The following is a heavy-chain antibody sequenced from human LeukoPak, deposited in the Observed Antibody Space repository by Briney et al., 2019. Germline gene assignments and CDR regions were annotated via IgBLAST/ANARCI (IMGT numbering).Heavy chain of an antibody. V-gene: IGHV4-39*07. CDR2: IYYSGIT. Sequence: SETLSLTCTVSGGSISSGFYYWAWIRQPPGKGLEWIGSIYYSGITYYNPSFKSPVTISIDTAKNQFSLKLSSVTAADTAVYYCARENDYWGQGTLVTVSS. CDR3: ARENDY. CDR1: GGSISSGFYY. J-gene: IGHJ4*02.